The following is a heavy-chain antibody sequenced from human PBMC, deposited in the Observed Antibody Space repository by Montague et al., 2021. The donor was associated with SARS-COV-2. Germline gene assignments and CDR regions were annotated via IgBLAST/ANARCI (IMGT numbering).Heavy chain of an antibody. Sequence: VKPTQTLTLTCSFSGFSLSTSGVGVGWIRQPPGKAPECLAVIYWNDDKRYRPSLKSRITVTKDSSKNQVVLTMTNMDPVDTAMYYCAHKRSGWSIEFGXWGQGALVIVSS. V-gene: IGHV2-5*01. J-gene: IGHJ4*02. CDR2: IYWNDDK. CDR1: GFSLSTSGVG. CDR3: AHKRSGWSIEFGX. D-gene: IGHD6-19*01.